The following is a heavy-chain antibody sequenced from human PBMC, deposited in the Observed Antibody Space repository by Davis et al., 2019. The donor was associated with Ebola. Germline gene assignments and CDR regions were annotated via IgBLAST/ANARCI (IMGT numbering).Heavy chain of an antibody. D-gene: IGHD6-19*01. CDR1: GGSISSSNW. Sequence: LSLTCAVSGGSISSSNWWSWVRQPPGKGLEWVSSIRSSDTTIYYSDPVKGRFTVSRDNAKNSLYLQMNSLRAEDTAVYYCARDKRSSWYGGMDVWGQGTTVTVSS. CDR3: ARDKRSSWYGGMDV. CDR2: IRSSDTTI. J-gene: IGHJ6*02. V-gene: IGHV3-11*01.